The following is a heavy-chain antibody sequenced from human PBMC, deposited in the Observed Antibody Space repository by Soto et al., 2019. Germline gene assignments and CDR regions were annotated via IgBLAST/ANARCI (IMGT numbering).Heavy chain of an antibody. D-gene: IGHD3-9*01. J-gene: IGHJ4*02. V-gene: IGHV3-9*01. CDR2: ISWNSGSI. Sequence: LSLTCAASGFTFDDYAMHWVRQAPGKGLEWVSGISWNSGSIGYADSVKGRFTISRDNAKNSLYLQMNSLRAEDTALYYCAKGHYDILTGYYYFDYWGQGTLVTVSS. CDR3: AKGHYDILTGYYYFDY. CDR1: GFTFDDYA.